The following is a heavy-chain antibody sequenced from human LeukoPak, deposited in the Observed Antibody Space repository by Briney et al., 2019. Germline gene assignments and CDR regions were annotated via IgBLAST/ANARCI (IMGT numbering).Heavy chain of an antibody. CDR1: GFTFSSFG. Sequence: GGSLRLSCSASGFTFSSFGMHWVRQAPGKGLEYVSSIGTNGGSKVYADSVRDRFTISRDNSKNTLYLQMSSLRAEDTAVYFCVKASEYYDSWGQGTLVTVSS. CDR2: IGTNGGSK. V-gene: IGHV3-64D*06. D-gene: IGHD3-10*01. CDR3: VKASEYYDS. J-gene: IGHJ4*02.